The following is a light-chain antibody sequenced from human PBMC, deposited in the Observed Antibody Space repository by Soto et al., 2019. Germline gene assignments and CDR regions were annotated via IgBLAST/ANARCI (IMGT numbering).Light chain of an antibody. J-gene: IGLJ2*01. CDR3: YSFAGFNTQ. CDR1: GDDIGGYNF. V-gene: IGLV2-23*02. Sequence: QSALTQPASVSGSPGQSITISCGGTGDDIGGYNFVSWYQHHPGKAPKLIIYEVNKRPSGISSRFSASKSGNTASLTISGLQADDEADYYCYSFAGFNTQFGGGTKLTVL. CDR2: EVN.